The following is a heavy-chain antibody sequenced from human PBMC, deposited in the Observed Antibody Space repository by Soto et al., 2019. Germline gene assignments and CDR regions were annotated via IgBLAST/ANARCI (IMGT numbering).Heavy chain of an antibody. V-gene: IGHV3-23*01. CDR2: ISGSGGST. J-gene: IGHJ5*02. D-gene: IGHD3-9*01. CDR3: AKDRLRYFDWPEDWFDP. Sequence: VGSLRLSGAASGFTFSSYAMSWVRQAPGKGLEWVSAISGSGGSTYYADSVKGRFTISRDNSKNTLYLQMNSLRAEDTAVYYCAKDRLRYFDWPEDWFDPWGQGTLVTVSS. CDR1: GFTFSSYA.